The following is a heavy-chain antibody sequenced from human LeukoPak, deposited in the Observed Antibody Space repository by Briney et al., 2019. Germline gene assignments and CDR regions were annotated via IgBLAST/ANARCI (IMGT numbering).Heavy chain of an antibody. J-gene: IGHJ3*02. CDR1: GVSISSGGYH. Sequence: SQTLSLTCTVSGVSISSGGYHWGWLRQPPGQGLEGIGYIYDSGRTNYHPSLESRVTISVDTSKNQFSLKLSSVTAADTAVYYCARQDLRWYGSGIRSAFDIWGQGTMVTVSS. CDR2: IYDSGRT. V-gene: IGHV4-61*08. D-gene: IGHD3-10*01. CDR3: ARQDLRWYGSGIRSAFDI.